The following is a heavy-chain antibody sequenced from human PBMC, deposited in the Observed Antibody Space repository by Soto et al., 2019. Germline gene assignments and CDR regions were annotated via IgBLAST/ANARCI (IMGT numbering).Heavy chain of an antibody. V-gene: IGHV3-21*01. CDR2: ISSSSSYI. CDR1: GFTFSSYS. CDR3: ARDIVVVPAAMRGEFSSSWLNWFDP. D-gene: IGHD2-2*01. J-gene: IGHJ5*02. Sequence: EVQLVESGGGLVKPGGSLRLSCAASGFTFSSYSMNWVRQAPGKGLEWVSSISSSSSYIYYADSVKGRFTISRDNAKNSLYLQMNSLRAEDTAVYYCARDIVVVPAAMRGEFSSSWLNWFDPWGQGTLVTVSS.